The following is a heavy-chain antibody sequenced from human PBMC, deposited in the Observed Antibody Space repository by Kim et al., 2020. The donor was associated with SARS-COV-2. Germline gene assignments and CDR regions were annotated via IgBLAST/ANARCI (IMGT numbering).Heavy chain of an antibody. CDR2: ISSSSSYI. J-gene: IGHJ3*01. CDR3: ARGRLLRLGELSLYPRSVDAFDL. Sequence: GGSLRLSCAASGFTFSSYSMNWVRQAPGKGLEWVSSISSSSSYIYYADSVKGRFTISRDNAKNSLYLQMNSLRAEDTAVYYCARGRLLRLGELSLYPRSVDAFDLWGQGTRVTVSS. CDR1: GFTFSSYS. V-gene: IGHV3-21*01. D-gene: IGHD3-16*02.